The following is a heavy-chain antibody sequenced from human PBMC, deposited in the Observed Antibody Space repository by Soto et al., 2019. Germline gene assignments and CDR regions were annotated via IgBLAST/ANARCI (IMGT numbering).Heavy chain of an antibody. D-gene: IGHD6-19*01. J-gene: IGHJ4*02. Sequence: GGSLRLSCAASGFTFSSYGMHWVRQAPGKGLEWVAVIWYDGSNKYYADSVKGRFTISRDNSKNTLYLQMNSLRAEDTAVYYCARDFRISGWYHFDYWGQGTLVTVSS. CDR1: GFTFSSYG. CDR3: ARDFRISGWYHFDY. V-gene: IGHV3-33*01. CDR2: IWYDGSNK.